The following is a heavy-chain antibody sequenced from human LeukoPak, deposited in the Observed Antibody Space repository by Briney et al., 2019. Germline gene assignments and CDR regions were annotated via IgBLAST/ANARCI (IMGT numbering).Heavy chain of an antibody. D-gene: IGHD6-19*01. CDR1: GFPFSSYA. CDR2: LASTGSDT. J-gene: IGHJ4*02. V-gene: IGHV3-23*01. Sequence: GSLSLSCAASGFPFSSYAMTWVRRAPGKGLEWVSTLASTGSDTYYADSVKGRFTISRDTSKNTLYLQMDSLRAEDTAIYYCAKDRGRSVSGTEFDYWGQGTLLTVSS. CDR3: AKDRGRSVSGTEFDY.